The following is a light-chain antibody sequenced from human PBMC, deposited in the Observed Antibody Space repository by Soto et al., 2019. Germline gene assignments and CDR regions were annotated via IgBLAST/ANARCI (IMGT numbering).Light chain of an antibody. CDR1: SSNIGRNA. Sequence: QSVLTQPPSASGAPGQRVTISCSGSSSNIGRNAVNWYRQLPGTAPRLLIYTNDLRPSGVPDRFSASRSGTSASLAISGLQSEDEENFYCATWDDSRDGPVFGVGTKLTVL. CDR2: TND. J-gene: IGLJ2*01. CDR3: ATWDDSRDGPV. V-gene: IGLV1-44*01.